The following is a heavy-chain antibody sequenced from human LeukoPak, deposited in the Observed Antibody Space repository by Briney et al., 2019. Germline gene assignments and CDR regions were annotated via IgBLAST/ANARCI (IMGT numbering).Heavy chain of an antibody. CDR2: ISTSSSDI. CDR3: AREYCSGRTCYGFDY. CDR1: GFTFTSYS. J-gene: IGHJ4*02. V-gene: IGHV3-21*06. D-gene: IGHD2-15*01. Sequence: PGGSLRLSCAASGFTFTSYSMSWVRQAPGEGLAWVSFISTSSSDIYYADSVKGRFTISRDNAKNSVYLQMNSLRAEDTAVYYCAREYCSGRTCYGFDYWGQGTLVTVSS.